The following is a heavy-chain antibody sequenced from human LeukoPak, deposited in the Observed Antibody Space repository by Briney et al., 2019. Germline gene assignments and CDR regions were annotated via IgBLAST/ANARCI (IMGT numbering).Heavy chain of an antibody. CDR3: ARVGQGYYYDSSGYFSKTNFDY. D-gene: IGHD3-22*01. CDR1: GYTFTSYG. V-gene: IGHV1-18*01. Sequence: ASVKVSCKASGYTFTSYGISWVRQAPGQGLEWMGWISAYNGNTNYAQKLQGRVTMTTDTSTSTAYMELRSLRSDDTAVYYCARVGQGYYYDSSGYFSKTNFDYWGQGTLVTVSS. J-gene: IGHJ4*02. CDR2: ISAYNGNT.